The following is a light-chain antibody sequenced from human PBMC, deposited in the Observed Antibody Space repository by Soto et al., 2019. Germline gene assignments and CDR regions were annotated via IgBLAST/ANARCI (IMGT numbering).Light chain of an antibody. Sequence: QSALTQPASVSGSPGQSITISCTGTSSDGGSSNLVSWYQQHPGKAPKVMIYEGTQRPSGVSNRFSGSKSGNTASLTISGLQAEDEADYYCCSFAGSSTYVFGTGTKVTVL. V-gene: IGLV2-23*01. CDR3: CSFAGSSTYV. CDR1: SSDGGSSNL. CDR2: EGT. J-gene: IGLJ1*01.